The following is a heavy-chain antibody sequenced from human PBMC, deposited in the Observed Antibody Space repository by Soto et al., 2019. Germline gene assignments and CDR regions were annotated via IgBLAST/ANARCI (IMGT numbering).Heavy chain of an antibody. CDR1: GVTVNNCF. J-gene: IGHJ4*02. CDR3: ARDTLGGAYDFCL. CDR2: ISDGGST. Sequence: EVQLVESGGGLVQPGGSLRLSCEASGVTVNNCFMTWVRQAPGKGLEWVSTISDGGSTYYADSVNGRFIFSRDSSRNTVYLQMNSLRAGDTAVYYCARDTLGGAYDFCLGGQGTLVTVSS. V-gene: IGHV3-66*01. D-gene: IGHD3-3*01.